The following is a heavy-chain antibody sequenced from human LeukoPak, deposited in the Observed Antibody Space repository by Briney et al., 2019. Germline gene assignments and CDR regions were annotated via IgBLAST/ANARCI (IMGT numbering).Heavy chain of an antibody. CDR1: GFPFIDYS. V-gene: IGHV3-7*01. Sequence: PGGSLRRSCAASGFPFIDYSMNWVRQAPGKGLEWVANIKQDGSEEYYVDSVKGRFNISRDNAKNSLYLQMNSLRAEDTALYYCARRGGSYHFDFWGQGTLVTVSS. J-gene: IGHJ4*02. CDR2: IKQDGSEE. D-gene: IGHD1-26*01. CDR3: ARRGGSYHFDF.